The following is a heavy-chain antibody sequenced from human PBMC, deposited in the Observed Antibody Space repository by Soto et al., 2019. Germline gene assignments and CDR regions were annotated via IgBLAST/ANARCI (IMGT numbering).Heavy chain of an antibody. D-gene: IGHD2-21*01. CDR1: GGSISSGGYY. Sequence: KASETLSLTCTVSGGSISSGGYYWSWIRQHPGKGLEWIGYIYDSGSTYYNPSLKSRVTISVDTSKNQFSLKLSSVTAADTAVYYCARDQGHIVVVNDAFDIWGQGTMVTVSS. CDR2: IYDSGST. CDR3: ARDQGHIVVVNDAFDI. J-gene: IGHJ3*02. V-gene: IGHV4-31*03.